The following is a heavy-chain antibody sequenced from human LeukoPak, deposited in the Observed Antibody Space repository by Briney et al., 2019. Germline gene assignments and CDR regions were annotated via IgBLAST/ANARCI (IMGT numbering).Heavy chain of an antibody. CDR3: ARDQYGSGPGGVDYYYYMDV. V-gene: IGHV4-61*02. J-gene: IGHJ6*03. CDR2: IYTSGST. CDR1: GGSISSGSYY. Sequence: SQTLSLTCTVSGGSISSGSYYWSWIRQPAGKGLEWIGRIYTSGSTNYNPSLKSRVTISVDTSKNQFSLKLSSVTAADTAVYYCARDQYGSGPGGVDYYYYMDVWGKGTTVTVSS. D-gene: IGHD3-10*01.